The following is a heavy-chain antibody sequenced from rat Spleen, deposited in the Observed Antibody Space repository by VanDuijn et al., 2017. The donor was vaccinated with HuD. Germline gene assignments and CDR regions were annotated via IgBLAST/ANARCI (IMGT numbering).Heavy chain of an antibody. CDR3: AAASGPFAY. D-gene: IGHD4-3*01. V-gene: IGHV5-29*01. Sequence: EVQLVESGGGLVQPGRSLKLSCAASGFTFSNYGMAWVRQAPAKGLEWVATISSDGSRTYYRDSVKGRFTISRDNAKSTLYLQMDSLRSEDTATYYCAAASGPFAYWGQGTLVTVSS. CDR1: GFTFSNYG. J-gene: IGHJ3*01. CDR2: ISSDGSRT.